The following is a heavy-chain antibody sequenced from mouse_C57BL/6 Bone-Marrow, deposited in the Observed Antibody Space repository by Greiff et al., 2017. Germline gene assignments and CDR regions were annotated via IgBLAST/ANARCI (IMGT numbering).Heavy chain of an antibody. CDR1: GFTFSSYA. Sequence: EVKLVESGEGLVKPGGSLKLSCAASGFTFSSYAMSWVSQTPEKRLEWVAYISRGGGYIYYADTVKGRFTISRDNARNTLYLQMSSLKSEDTAMYYGTRFITTVVAHWYFDVWGTGTTVTVSS. CDR2: ISRGGGYI. J-gene: IGHJ1*03. CDR3: TRFITTVVAHWYFDV. D-gene: IGHD1-1*01. V-gene: IGHV5-9-1*02.